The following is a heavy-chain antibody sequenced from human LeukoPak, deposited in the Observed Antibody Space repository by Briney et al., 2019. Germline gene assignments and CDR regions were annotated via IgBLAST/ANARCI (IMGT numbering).Heavy chain of an antibody. CDR3: ARRQPSSGWYGGGTNWFDP. CDR2: IYYSGST. Sequence: SETLSLTCTVSGGSISSSSYYWGWIRQPPGKGLEWIGSIYYSGSTYCNPSLKSRVTISVDTSKNQFSLKLSSVTAADTAVYYCARRQPSSGWYGGGTNWFDPWGQGTLVTVSS. J-gene: IGHJ5*02. V-gene: IGHV4-39*01. CDR1: GGSISSSSYY. D-gene: IGHD6-19*01.